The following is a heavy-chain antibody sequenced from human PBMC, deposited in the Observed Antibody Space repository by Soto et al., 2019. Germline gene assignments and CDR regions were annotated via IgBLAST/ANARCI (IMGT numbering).Heavy chain of an antibody. Sequence: GGSLRLSCAASGFTFSSYGMHWVRQAPGKGLEWVAVISYDGSNKYYADSVKGRFTISRDNSKNTLYLQMNSLRAEDTAVYYCAKDRAFDIWGQGTMVTVSS. V-gene: IGHV3-30*18. CDR1: GFTFSSYG. CDR2: ISYDGSNK. CDR3: AKDRAFDI. J-gene: IGHJ3*02.